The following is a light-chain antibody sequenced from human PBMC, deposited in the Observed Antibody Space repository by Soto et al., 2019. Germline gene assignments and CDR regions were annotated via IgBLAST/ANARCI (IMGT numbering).Light chain of an antibody. V-gene: IGKV3-20*01. J-gene: IGKJ3*01. CDR3: HHYGSSPRT. Sequence: EIVLTQSPGSLSVSPGERATLSCRASQSTNTYLAWYQQKPGQSPMLLIYGASRRATGIPDRFSGSGSGTDFTLTISRLEPEDFAVYYCHHYGSSPRTFGPGTKVDVK. CDR2: GAS. CDR1: QSTNTY.